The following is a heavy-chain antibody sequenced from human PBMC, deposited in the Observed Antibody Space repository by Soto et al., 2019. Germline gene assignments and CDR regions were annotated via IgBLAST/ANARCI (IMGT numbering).Heavy chain of an antibody. J-gene: IGHJ4*02. Sequence: ASVKFSCKSSGYNFAYSGFNWVQQAPGQGLEWMGWISANSGDTNYAQNLQGRVTMTTDTSTSTAYMGVRSLTSDDTAVYYCSRAGASNWNYVSTSSWGQGTLVTVSS. CDR3: SRAGASNWNYVSTSS. D-gene: IGHD1-7*01. V-gene: IGHV1-18*04. CDR2: ISANSGDT. CDR1: GYNFAYSG.